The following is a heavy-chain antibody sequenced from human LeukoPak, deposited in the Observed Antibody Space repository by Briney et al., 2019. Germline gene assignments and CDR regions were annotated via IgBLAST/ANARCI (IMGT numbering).Heavy chain of an antibody. CDR2: ISSSSSYI. J-gene: IGHJ4*02. CDR3: AREASSGTTEYYFDY. CDR1: GFTFSSYS. D-gene: IGHD1-1*01. V-gene: IGHV3-21*01. Sequence: GGFLRLSCAASGFTFSSYSMNWVRQAPGKGLEWVSSISSSSSYIYYADSVKGRFTISRDNAKNSLYLQMNSLRAEDTAVYYCAREASSGTTEYYFDYWGQGTLVTVSS.